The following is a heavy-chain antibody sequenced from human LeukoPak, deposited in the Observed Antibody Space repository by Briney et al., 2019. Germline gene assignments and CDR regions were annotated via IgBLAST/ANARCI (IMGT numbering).Heavy chain of an antibody. CDR3: XXXXXDNWNYVSY. Sequence: PGGSLRLSCAASGFTFSDYYMSWIRQAPGKGLEWVSYISSSGSSIYYADSVKGRFTISRDNAKNSLYLQMNSLRAEDTAVYYCXXXXXDNWNYVSYWGQGTLVTVSS. J-gene: IGHJ4*02. D-gene: IGHD1-20*01. CDR1: GFTFSDYY. V-gene: IGHV3-11*01. CDR2: ISSSGSSI.